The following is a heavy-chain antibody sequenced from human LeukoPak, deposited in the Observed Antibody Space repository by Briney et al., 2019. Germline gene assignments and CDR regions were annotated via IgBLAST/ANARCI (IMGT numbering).Heavy chain of an antibody. J-gene: IGHJ2*01. CDR2: ISTSSTYI. Sequence: GGSLRLSCAASGFTFSSYAMHWVRQAPGKGLEWVSSISTSSTYIYYADSVKGRFTISRDNAKNSLYLQMNSLRVEDTAVYYCARGIVVVTATRTSWYFDLWGRGTLVTVSS. V-gene: IGHV3-21*01. D-gene: IGHD2-21*02. CDR3: ARGIVVVTATRTSWYFDL. CDR1: GFTFSSYA.